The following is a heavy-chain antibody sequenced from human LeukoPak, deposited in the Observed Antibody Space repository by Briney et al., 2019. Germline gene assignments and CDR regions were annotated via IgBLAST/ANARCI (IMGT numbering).Heavy chain of an antibody. CDR2: VNQDGSGK. V-gene: IGHV3-7*01. J-gene: IGHJ4*02. D-gene: IGHD3-9*01. CDR3: ARPSDILTGYWSIDY. CDR1: GFTFSSAW. Sequence: GGSLRLSCAASGFTFSSAWMSGVRQAPGKGLEWVANVNQDGSGKYYVDSVKGRFTISRDNSKNTLYLQMNSLRAEDTAVYYCARPSDILTGYWSIDYWVQGTLVTVSS.